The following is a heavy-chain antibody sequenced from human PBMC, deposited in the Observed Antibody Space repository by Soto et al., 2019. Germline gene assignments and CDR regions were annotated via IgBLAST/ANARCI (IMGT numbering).Heavy chain of an antibody. CDR2: IWYDGSNK. V-gene: IGHV3-33*01. D-gene: IGHD5-18*01. J-gene: IGHJ4*02. CDR1: GFTFSSYG. Sequence: PGGSLRLSCAASGFTFSSYGMHWVRQAPGKGLEWVAVIWYDGSNKYYADSVKGRFTISRDNSKNTLYLQMNSLRAEDTAVYYCARGDTAMVTPPYFDYWSQGTLVTVSS. CDR3: ARGDTAMVTPPYFDY.